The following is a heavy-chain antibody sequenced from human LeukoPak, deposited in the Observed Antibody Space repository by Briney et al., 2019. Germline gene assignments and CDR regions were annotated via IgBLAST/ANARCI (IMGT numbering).Heavy chain of an antibody. CDR2: ISSSSSYI. D-gene: IGHD6-25*01. CDR1: GFTFSSYS. J-gene: IGHJ6*03. Sequence: GGSLRLSCAASGFTFSSYSMNWVRQAPGKGLEWVSSISSSSSYIYYADSVKGRFTISRDNAKNSLYLQMNSLRAEDTAVYYCASGGGYYYYMDVWGKGTTVTVSS. CDR3: ASGGGYYYYMDV. V-gene: IGHV3-21*01.